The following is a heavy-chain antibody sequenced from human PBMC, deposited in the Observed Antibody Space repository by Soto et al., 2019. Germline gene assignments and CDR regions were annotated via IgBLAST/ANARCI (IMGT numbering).Heavy chain of an antibody. V-gene: IGHV4-30-4*01. Sequence: PSETLSLTCTVSGASISSGDYHWSWIRQPPGKGREWIGYIYYSGSTYYNPSLESRVTISVDTSKNQFSLKLSSVTAADTAVYYCARGGYTATAGTWWFDPWGQGTLVTVSS. CDR3: ARGGYTATAGTWWFDP. J-gene: IGHJ5*02. CDR1: GASISSGDYH. D-gene: IGHD6-13*01. CDR2: IYYSGST.